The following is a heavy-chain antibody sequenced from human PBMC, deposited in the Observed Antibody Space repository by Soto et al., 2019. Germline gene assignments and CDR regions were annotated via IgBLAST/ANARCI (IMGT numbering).Heavy chain of an antibody. D-gene: IGHD6-13*01. CDR3: ARGGSSWYFDY. CDR2: IYSGGST. J-gene: IGHJ4*02. CDR1: GFTVSSNY. Sequence: GGSLRLSCAASGFTVSSNYRSWVRQAPGKGLEWVSVIYSGGSTYYADSVKGRFTISRDNSKNTLYLQMNSLRAEDTAVYYCARGGSSWYFDYWGQGTLVTVSS. V-gene: IGHV3-53*01.